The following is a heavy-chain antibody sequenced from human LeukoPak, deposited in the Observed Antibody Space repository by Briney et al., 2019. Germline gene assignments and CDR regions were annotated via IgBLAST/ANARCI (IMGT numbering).Heavy chain of an antibody. CDR3: AKDADYSGSGWYPY. D-gene: IGHD6-19*01. J-gene: IGHJ4*02. Sequence: GGSLRLSCAASGFTFSSYGMHWVRQAPGKGLEWVAFIRYDGSNKYYADSVKGRFTISRDNTKNSLYLQMNSLRAEDTALYYCAKDADYSGSGWYPYWGQGTLVTVSS. CDR1: GFTFSSYG. V-gene: IGHV3-30*02. CDR2: IRYDGSNK.